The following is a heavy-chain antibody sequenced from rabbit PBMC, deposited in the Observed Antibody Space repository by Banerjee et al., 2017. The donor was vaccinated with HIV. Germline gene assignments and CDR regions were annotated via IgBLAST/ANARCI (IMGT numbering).Heavy chain of an antibody. D-gene: IGHD6-1*01. CDR1: GFSFSRSYY. CDR3: ARDPNPDYGYYFNL. V-gene: IGHV1S40*01. CDR2: INTGSSGIT. Sequence: QSLEESGGDLVKPGASLTLTCTASGFSFSRSYYMCWVRQAPGKGLEWIACINTGSSGITYYASWAKGRFTISKTSSTTVTLQMTSLTAADTATYFCARDPNPDYGYYFNLWGPGTLVTVS. J-gene: IGHJ4*01.